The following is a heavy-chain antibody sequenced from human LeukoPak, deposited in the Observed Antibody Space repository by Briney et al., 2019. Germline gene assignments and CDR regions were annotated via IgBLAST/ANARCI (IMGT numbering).Heavy chain of an antibody. CDR2: IYYSGST. V-gene: IGHV4-39*07. Sequence: SETLSLTCTVSGGSIRSNNYYWGWVRQPPGKGLEWIGTIYYSGSTSYNPSLKSRVTISVDTSKNQFSLKLSSVTAADTAVYYCARAISSGWYFSGYYFDYWGQGTLVTVSS. CDR3: ARAISSGWYFSGYYFDY. J-gene: IGHJ4*02. CDR1: GGSIRSNNYY. D-gene: IGHD6-19*01.